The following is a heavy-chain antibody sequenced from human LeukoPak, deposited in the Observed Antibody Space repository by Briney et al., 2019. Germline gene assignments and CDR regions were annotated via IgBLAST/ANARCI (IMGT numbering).Heavy chain of an antibody. CDR3: ATDNYGTLDY. Sequence: AASVKVSCKASGYTFTAYYIHWVRRAPGQGLEWMGWIDPRSGATKCTQKFQGRVTVTRDTSISTVYLELNGLTFDDTAVYYCATDNYGTLDYWGQGTLVTVSS. D-gene: IGHD3-16*01. CDR1: GYTFTAYY. V-gene: IGHV1-2*02. J-gene: IGHJ4*02. CDR2: IDPRSGAT.